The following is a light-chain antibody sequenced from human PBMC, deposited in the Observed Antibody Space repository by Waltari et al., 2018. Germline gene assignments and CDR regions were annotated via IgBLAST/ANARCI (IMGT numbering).Light chain of an antibody. CDR2: DKD. CDR3: NSRDTRGNHFVV. V-gene: IGLV3-19*01. CDR1: NLTSYF. J-gene: IGLJ2*01. Sequence: SSELTQDPAVSVALGQTVRITCQGDNLTSYFVSWYQQKPGQAPMLVIYDKDNRPSGIPERFSGSSSGNIASLTITGAQAEDEADYYCNSRDTRGNHFVVFGGGTKLTVL.